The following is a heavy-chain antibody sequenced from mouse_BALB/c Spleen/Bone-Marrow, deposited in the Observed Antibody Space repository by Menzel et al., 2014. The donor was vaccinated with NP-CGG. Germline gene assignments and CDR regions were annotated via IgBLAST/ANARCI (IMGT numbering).Heavy chain of an antibody. V-gene: IGHV4-1*02. CDR2: INPDSSTI. CDR3: ARDTTVVDFDV. D-gene: IGHD1-1*01. Sequence: EVKVEESGGGLVQPGGSLKLSCAASGFDFSRYWMSWVRQAPGKGLEWIGEINPDSSTINYTPSLKDKFVISRDNAKNTLYLQMSKVRSEDTALYYCARDTTVVDFDVWGAGTTVTVSS. CDR1: GFDFSRYW. J-gene: IGHJ1*01.